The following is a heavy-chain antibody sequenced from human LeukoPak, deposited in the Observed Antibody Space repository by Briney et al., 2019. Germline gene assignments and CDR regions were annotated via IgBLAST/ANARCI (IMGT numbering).Heavy chain of an antibody. CDR3: ARSYSSGWYEEGYYFDY. CDR2: IIPIFGTA. Sequence: ASVSVSCTASGGTFTSYAISWVRQSPGQGLEWMGGIIPIFGTANYAQKFQGRVTITADESTSTAYMELSSLRSEDTAVYYCARSYSSGWYEEGYYFDYWGQGTLVTVSS. J-gene: IGHJ4*02. V-gene: IGHV1-69*13. CDR1: GGTFTSYA. D-gene: IGHD6-19*01.